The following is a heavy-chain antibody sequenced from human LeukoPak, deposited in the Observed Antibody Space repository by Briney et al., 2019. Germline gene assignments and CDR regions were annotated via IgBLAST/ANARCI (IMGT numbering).Heavy chain of an antibody. Sequence: PSQTLSLTCTVSGYSIISGDYWGWIRQPPGKGLEWIGSIYQSGSTYYNPSLKSRVTISVDTSKNQFSLKLSSVTAADTAMYYCATIAGGYCSGGSCRGIDYWGRGTLVTVSS. V-gene: IGHV4-38-2*02. D-gene: IGHD2-15*01. CDR2: IYQSGST. J-gene: IGHJ4*02. CDR3: ATIAGGYCSGGSCRGIDY. CDR1: GYSIISGDY.